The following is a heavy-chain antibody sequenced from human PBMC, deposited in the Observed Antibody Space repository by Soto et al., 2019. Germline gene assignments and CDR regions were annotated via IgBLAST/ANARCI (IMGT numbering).Heavy chain of an antibody. D-gene: IGHD6-13*01. Sequence: PLEILSLTCTVSGGSISSYCWSWIRQPPGKGLEWIGYIYYSGSTNYNPSLKSRVTISVVTSKNQFSLKLSSVTAADTAVYYCARVSKQLARGIDYWGQGTLVTVSS. V-gene: IGHV4-59*12. J-gene: IGHJ4*02. CDR3: ARVSKQLARGIDY. CDR1: GGSISSYC. CDR2: IYYSGST.